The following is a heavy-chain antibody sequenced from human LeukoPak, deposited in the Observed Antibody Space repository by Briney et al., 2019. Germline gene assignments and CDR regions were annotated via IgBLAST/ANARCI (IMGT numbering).Heavy chain of an antibody. CDR2: ISRSGNTI. V-gene: IGHV3-48*03. Sequence: GGSLRLSRAASGFTFSSYEMNWVRQAPGKGPEWVSYISRSGNTIYYADSVKGRFTISRDNAKNSLYLQMNSLRAEDTAVYYCARAPYYMDVWAKGTTVTVSS. J-gene: IGHJ6*03. CDR3: ARAPYYMDV. CDR1: GFTFSSYE.